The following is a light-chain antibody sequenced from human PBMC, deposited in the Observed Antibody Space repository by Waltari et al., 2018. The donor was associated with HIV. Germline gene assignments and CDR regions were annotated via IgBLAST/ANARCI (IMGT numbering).Light chain of an antibody. Sequence: DIVMTQSPLSLPVTPGEPASPSCRSSPSLLQTNGYNHLYWFLQKPGQSPQLLIYLGSNRASGVPDRFNGSGSGTDFTLKITRVEADDVGIFYCMQALQTPYTFGRGTKLEIK. CDR1: PSLLQTNGYNH. CDR3: MQALQTPYT. V-gene: IGKV2-28*01. CDR2: LGS. J-gene: IGKJ2*01.